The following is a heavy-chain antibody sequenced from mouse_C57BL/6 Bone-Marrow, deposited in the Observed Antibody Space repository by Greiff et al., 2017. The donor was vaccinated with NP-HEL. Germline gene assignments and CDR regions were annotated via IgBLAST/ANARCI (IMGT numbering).Heavy chain of an antibody. CDR3: AREGAVPDY. CDR2: IYPRSGNT. CDR1: GYTFTSYG. Sequence: QVHVKQSGAELARPGASVKLSCKASGYTFTSYGISWVKQRTGQGLEWIGEIYPRSGNTYYNEKFKGKATLTADKSSSTAYMELRSLTSEDSAVYFCAREGAVPDYWGQGTTLTVSS. V-gene: IGHV1-81*01. J-gene: IGHJ2*01. D-gene: IGHD1-1*01.